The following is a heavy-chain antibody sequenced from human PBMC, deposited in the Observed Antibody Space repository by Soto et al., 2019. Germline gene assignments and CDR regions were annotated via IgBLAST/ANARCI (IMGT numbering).Heavy chain of an antibody. CDR2: INHSGST. CDR1: GGSFSGYY. D-gene: IGHD3-10*01. CDR3: ARHQYSSGSPSWFDP. J-gene: IGHJ5*02. V-gene: IGHV4-34*01. Sequence: PSETLSLTCAVYGGSFSGYYWSWIRQPPGKGLEWIGEINHSGSTNYNPSLKSRVTISVDTSKNQFSLKLSSVTAADTAVYYCARHQYSSGSPSWFDPWGQGTLVTVSS.